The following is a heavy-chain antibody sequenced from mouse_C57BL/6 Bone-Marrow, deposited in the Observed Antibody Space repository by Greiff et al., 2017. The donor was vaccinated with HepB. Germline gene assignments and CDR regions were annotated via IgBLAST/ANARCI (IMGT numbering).Heavy chain of an antibody. D-gene: IGHD2-2*01. CDR2: FYPGSGSI. V-gene: IGHV1-62-2*01. Sequence: QVQLKQSGAELVKPGASVKLSCKASGYTFTEYTIHWVKQRSGQGLEWIGWFYPGSGSIKYNEKFKDKATLTADKSSSTVYMELSRVTSEDSAVYFCARHEGEGPLTMVTTPYCDYWGQGTTLTVSS. CDR1: GYTFTEYT. CDR3: ARHEGEGPLTMVTTPYCDY. J-gene: IGHJ2*01.